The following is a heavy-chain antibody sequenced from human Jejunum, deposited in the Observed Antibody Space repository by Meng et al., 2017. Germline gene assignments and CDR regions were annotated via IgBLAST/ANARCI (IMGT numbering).Heavy chain of an antibody. CDR3: ARGWKYAWFN. D-gene: IGHD1-7*01. Sequence: QVPPQESGPGLVRPSGALSLTCAVSGGFSSIYWWSWLRQPPGKGLEWIGEMHQSGSSNYNPSLKSRLTMSVDESKNHFSLKLNSVTAADTAVYYCARGWKYAWFNWGQGTLVTVSS. V-gene: IGHV4-4*02. CDR1: GGFSSIYW. CDR2: MHQSGSS. J-gene: IGHJ4*02.